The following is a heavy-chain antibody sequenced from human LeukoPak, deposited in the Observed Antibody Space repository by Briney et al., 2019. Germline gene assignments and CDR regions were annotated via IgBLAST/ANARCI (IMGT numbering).Heavy chain of an antibody. V-gene: IGHV4-59*01. CDR2: IYYSGST. J-gene: IGHJ4*02. CDR1: GGSISSYY. CDR3: AKSGLSRFDY. Sequence: SETLSLTCTVSGGSISSYYWSWIRQPPGKGLEWIGYIYYSGSTNYNPSLKSRVTISVDTSKNQFSLKLSPVTAADTAVYYCAKSGLSRFDYWGQGTLVTVSS. D-gene: IGHD4/OR15-4a*01.